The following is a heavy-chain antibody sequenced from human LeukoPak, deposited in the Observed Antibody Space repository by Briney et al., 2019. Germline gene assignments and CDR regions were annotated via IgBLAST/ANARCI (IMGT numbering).Heavy chain of an antibody. CDR1: GDSINSNNW. D-gene: IGHD5-12*01. V-gene: IGHV4-28*03. CDR3: ARGGIRGYSAFDNLDF. CDR2: IYYSGST. Sequence: SDTLSLTCTVSGDSINSNNWWGWIRQPPGKGLEWIGYIYYSGSTYYNPSLKSRVSMSVDTSKNQFSLTLTSVTVADTAFYYCARGGIRGYSAFDNLDFWGLGTHVTVSS. J-gene: IGHJ4*02.